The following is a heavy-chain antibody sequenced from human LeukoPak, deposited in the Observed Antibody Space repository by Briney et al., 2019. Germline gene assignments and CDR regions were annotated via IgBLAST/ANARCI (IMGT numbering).Heavy chain of an antibody. CDR2: IKQDGSEK. J-gene: IGHJ4*02. CDR3: ARDPSYYPSFDY. CDR1: GFTFSDFW. D-gene: IGHD1-26*01. V-gene: IGHV3-7*01. Sequence: PGGSLRLSCAASGFTFSDFWMSWVRQAPGKGLEWVANIKQDGSEKYYVDSVKGRFTISRDNAKNSLYLQMNSLRAEDTAVYYCARDPSYYPSFDYWGQGTLVTVSS.